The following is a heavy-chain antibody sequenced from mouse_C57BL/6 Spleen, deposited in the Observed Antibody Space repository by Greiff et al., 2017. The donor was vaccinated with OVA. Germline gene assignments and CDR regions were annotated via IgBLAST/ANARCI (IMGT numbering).Heavy chain of an antibody. Sequence: DVQLQQSGAELVKPGASVKLSCKASGYTFTDYNMHWVKQSPGHSLEWIGYINPNNGGTSYNQKFKGKATLTVNKSSSTAYMELRSLTSEDSAVYYCARSAYSNYRLDYWGQGTTLTVSS. J-gene: IGHJ2*01. CDR2: INPNNGGT. CDR3: ARSAYSNYRLDY. CDR1: GYTFTDYN. V-gene: IGHV1-22*01. D-gene: IGHD2-5*01.